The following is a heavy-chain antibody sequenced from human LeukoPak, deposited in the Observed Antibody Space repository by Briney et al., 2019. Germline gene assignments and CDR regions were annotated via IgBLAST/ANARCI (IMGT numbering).Heavy chain of an antibody. Sequence: GASVKVSCKACGYTFTGYYMHLVRQAPGQGLEWMGWINPNSGGTNYAQKFQGRVTMTRDTSISTAYMELSRLRSDDTAVYYCARVDGYNSFDYWGQGTLVTVSS. D-gene: IGHD5-12*01. CDR1: GYTFTGYY. CDR3: ARVDGYNSFDY. J-gene: IGHJ4*02. CDR2: INPNSGGT. V-gene: IGHV1-2*02.